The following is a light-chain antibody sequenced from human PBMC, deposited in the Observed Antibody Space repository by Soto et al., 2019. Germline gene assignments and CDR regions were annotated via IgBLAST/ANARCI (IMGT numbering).Light chain of an antibody. CDR2: GAS. CDR1: QSVSSSY. V-gene: IGKV3-20*01. J-gene: IGKJ4*01. CDR3: QQYGTSPLT. Sequence: ETVLTQSPGTLSLSPGERATLSCRASQSVSSSYLAWYQQRPGQAPRLLIYGASSRTSGIPDRFSGSGYGKDYTITISRLGPEDFAVYYCQQYGTSPLTFGGGTKVEIK.